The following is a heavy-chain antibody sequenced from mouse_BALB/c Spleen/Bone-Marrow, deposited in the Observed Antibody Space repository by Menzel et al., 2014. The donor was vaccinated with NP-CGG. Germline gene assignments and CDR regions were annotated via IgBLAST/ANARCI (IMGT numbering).Heavy chain of an antibody. CDR1: GFTFSNYA. J-gene: IGHJ2*01. CDR3: ARQENWALDY. D-gene: IGHD4-1*01. V-gene: IGHV5-9-3*01. CDR2: ISSGGSYT. Sequence: VQLQQSGGGLVKPGGSLKLSCAASGFTFSNYAMSWVRQTPEKRLEWVATISSGGSYTYYPDSVKGRFTISRDSAQNTLYLQMSSLGSEDTAMYFCARQENWALDYWGQGTTLTVSS.